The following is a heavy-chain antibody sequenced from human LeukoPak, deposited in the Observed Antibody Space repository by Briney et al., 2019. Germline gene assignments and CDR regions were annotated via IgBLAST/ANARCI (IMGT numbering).Heavy chain of an antibody. CDR1: GYTFTSYY. Sequence: ASVKVSSKASGYTFTSYYMHWVRQAPGQGLEWMGLINPSGGSTSYAQKFQGRVTMTRDTSTSTVYMELSSLRSEDTAVYYCARLEGGSGWSDYWGQGALVTVSS. V-gene: IGHV1-46*01. CDR3: ARLEGGSGWSDY. CDR2: INPSGGST. J-gene: IGHJ4*02. D-gene: IGHD6-19*01.